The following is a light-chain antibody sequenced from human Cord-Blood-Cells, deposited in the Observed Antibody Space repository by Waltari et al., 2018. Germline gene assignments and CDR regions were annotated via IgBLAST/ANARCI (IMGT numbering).Light chain of an antibody. V-gene: IGKV1-39*01. CDR1: QSISSY. Sequence: IQMTRSPSSLSASVGDRVTITCRASQSISSYLNWYQQKPGKAPKLLIYAASSLQSGVPSRFSGSGSGTDFTLTISSLQPEDFATYYCQQSYSTPQVTFGGGTKVEIK. J-gene: IGKJ4*01. CDR3: QQSYSTPQVT. CDR2: AAS.